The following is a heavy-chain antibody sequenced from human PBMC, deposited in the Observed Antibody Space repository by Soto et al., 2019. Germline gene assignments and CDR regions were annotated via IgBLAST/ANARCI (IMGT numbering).Heavy chain of an antibody. CDR3: ARHRYRTQSNGVVNPFEAFDI. V-gene: IGHV4-59*01. D-gene: IGHD2-21*01. CDR2: VYRSGST. J-gene: IGHJ3*02. CDR1: GNSISPYY. Sequence: SETLSLTCTVPGNSISPYYWSWLRQTPGKGLEWLGHVYRSGSTNYNPSLRSRLTISVDPSKNQFSLKLNSVTAQDTAVYYCARHRYRTQSNGVVNPFEAFDIWGRGTLVT.